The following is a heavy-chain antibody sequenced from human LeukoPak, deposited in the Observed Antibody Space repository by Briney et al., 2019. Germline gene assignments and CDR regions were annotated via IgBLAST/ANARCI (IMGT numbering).Heavy chain of an antibody. D-gene: IGHD3-3*01. V-gene: IGHV1-8*03. CDR3: ARGSLNSFEYYDFWSGYYPNWFDP. J-gene: IGHJ5*02. CDR1: GYTFTSYD. Sequence: ASVKVSCKASGYTFTSYDINWVRQATGQGLEWMGWMNPNSGNTGYAQKLQGRVTITRNTSISTAYMELSSLRSEDTAVYYCARGSLNSFEYYDFWSGYYPNWFDPWGQGTLVTVSS. CDR2: MNPNSGNT.